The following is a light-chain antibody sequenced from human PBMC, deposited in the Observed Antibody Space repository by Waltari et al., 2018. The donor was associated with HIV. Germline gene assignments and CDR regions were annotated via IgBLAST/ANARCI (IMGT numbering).Light chain of an antibody. Sequence: QPVVTQEPSLTVSPGGTVILTCASRAGLATRRLCPYWFQQRPGQAPRTLIFDSNNRYSWTPARFTGSFLGGKAVLTLTGARPEDDADYFCLLSYDGNVVFGGGTKLTVL. CDR2: DSN. J-gene: IGLJ2*01. V-gene: IGLV7-46*01. CDR1: AGLATRRLC. CDR3: LLSYDGNVV.